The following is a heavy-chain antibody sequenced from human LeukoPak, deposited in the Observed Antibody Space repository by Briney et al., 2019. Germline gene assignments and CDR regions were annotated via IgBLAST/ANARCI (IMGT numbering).Heavy chain of an antibody. V-gene: IGHV3-7*03. D-gene: IGHD1-26*01. Sequence: GGSLRLSCAASGFSFSTIYMSWVRQTPGQVLEWVANINVDGTAEYYVDSVKGRFTISRDNAKNSLYLQMNSLRAEDTAVYYCARDPYRFAFDIWGQGTVVLVSS. CDR3: ARDPYRFAFDI. CDR1: GFSFSTIY. J-gene: IGHJ3*02. CDR2: INVDGTAE.